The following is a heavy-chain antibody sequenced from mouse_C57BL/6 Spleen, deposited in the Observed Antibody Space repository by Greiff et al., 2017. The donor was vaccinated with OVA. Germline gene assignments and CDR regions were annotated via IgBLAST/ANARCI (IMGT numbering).Heavy chain of an antibody. J-gene: IGHJ4*01. CDR3: ARTYGNYVGYAMDY. CDR1: GFSLTSYG. Sequence: VQLQESGPGLVQPSQSLSITCTASGFSLTSYGVHWVRQSPGKGLEWLGVIWSGGSTDYNAAFISRLSISKDNSKSQVFFKMNSLQADDTAIYYCARTYGNYVGYAMDYWGQGTSVTVSS. CDR2: IWSGGST. V-gene: IGHV2-2*01. D-gene: IGHD2-1*01.